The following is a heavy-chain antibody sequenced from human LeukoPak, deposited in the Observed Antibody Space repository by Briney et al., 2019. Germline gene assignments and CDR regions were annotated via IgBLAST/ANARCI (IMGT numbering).Heavy chain of an antibody. Sequence: GGSLRLSCAASGFTFSSYAMSWVRQAPGKGLEWVSAISGSGGSTYYADSVKGRFTISRDNSKNTLYLQMNSLRAEDTAVYYCAKPPFGVVIMTPLDYWGQGTLVAVSS. V-gene: IGHV3-23*01. CDR3: AKPPFGVVIMTPLDY. J-gene: IGHJ4*02. D-gene: IGHD3-3*01. CDR2: ISGSGGST. CDR1: GFTFSSYA.